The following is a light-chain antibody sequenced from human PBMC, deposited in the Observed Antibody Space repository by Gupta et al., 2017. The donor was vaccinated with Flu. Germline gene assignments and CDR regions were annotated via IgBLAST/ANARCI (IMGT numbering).Light chain of an antibody. Sequence: PATLSVSPGKIATLSYRASQSIGDNLAWYQQKPGQAPRLLIYTATTRATGIPARFSGSGSGTEFTLSISSLQSEDFAVYYCQHYSNWLWTFGQGTKVEIK. CDR3: QHYSNWLWT. CDR2: TAT. J-gene: IGKJ1*01. V-gene: IGKV3-15*01. CDR1: QSIGDN.